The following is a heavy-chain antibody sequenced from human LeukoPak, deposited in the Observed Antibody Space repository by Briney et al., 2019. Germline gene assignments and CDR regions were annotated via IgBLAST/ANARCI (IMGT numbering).Heavy chain of an antibody. V-gene: IGHV5-10-1*01. J-gene: IGHJ6*02. D-gene: IGHD2-15*01. CDR2: IDPSDSYT. Sequence: GESLRISCKGSGYSFTSYWISWVRQMPGKGLEWMGRIDPSDSYTNYSPSFQGHVTISADKSISTAYLQWSSLKASDTAMYYCARHRCSGGSCYDMDVWGQGTTVTASS. CDR1: GYSFTSYW. CDR3: ARHRCSGGSCYDMDV.